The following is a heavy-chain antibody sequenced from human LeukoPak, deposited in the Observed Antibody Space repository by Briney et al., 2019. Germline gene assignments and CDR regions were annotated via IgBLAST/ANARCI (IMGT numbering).Heavy chain of an antibody. CDR3: ARDADGYED. Sequence: GGSLRLSCVASGFIFSTYGLHWVRQSPGRGLEWVAVIWYDGSQRYYADSVKGRFTISRDNAKNSLYLQMNSLRAEDTAMYYCARDADGYEDWGQGTLVTVSS. D-gene: IGHD5-18*01. J-gene: IGHJ4*02. CDR1: GFIFSTYG. CDR2: IWYDGSQR. V-gene: IGHV3-33*01.